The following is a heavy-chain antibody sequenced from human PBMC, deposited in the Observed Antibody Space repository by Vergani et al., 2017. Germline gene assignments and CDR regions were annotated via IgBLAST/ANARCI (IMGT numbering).Heavy chain of an antibody. CDR1: GFTFSNYA. CDR3: AKVRGLTQLVFPFDY. J-gene: IGHJ4*02. D-gene: IGHD3-10*01. Sequence: EVQLLQSGGGLVQPGGSLRLSCAASGFTFSNYAMIWVRQAPGNGLEWVSVISGRGDSTYYADSVKGRFTSSRDNSKNTLYLQMNNLRAEDTAIYYCAKVRGLTQLVFPFDYWGQGTLVTVSS. CDR2: ISGRGDST. V-gene: IGHV3-23*01.